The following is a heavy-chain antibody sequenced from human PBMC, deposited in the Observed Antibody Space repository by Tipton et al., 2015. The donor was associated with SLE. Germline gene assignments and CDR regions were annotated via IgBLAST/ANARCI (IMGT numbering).Heavy chain of an antibody. D-gene: IGHD6-13*01. J-gene: IGHJ4*02. CDR3: AKDHPIQQQLPDY. CDR1: GFAFSSYA. V-gene: IGHV3-23*01. Sequence: SLRLSCAASGFAFSSYAMSWVRQAPGKGLEWVSAISGSGGSTYYADSVKGRFTISRDNSKNTLYLQMNSLRAEDTAVYYCAKDHPIQQQLPDYWGQGTLVTVSS. CDR2: ISGSGGST.